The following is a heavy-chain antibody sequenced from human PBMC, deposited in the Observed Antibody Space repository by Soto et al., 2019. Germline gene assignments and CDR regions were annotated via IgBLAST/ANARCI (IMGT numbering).Heavy chain of an antibody. CDR3: AKDMSRIAAAGTVYYYYYRMDV. D-gene: IGHD6-13*01. Sequence: GGSLRLSCAASGFTFSSYGMHWVRQAPGKGLEWVAVISYDGSNKYYADSVRGRFTISRDNSKITLYLQMNSLRAEDTAVYYCAKDMSRIAAAGTVYYYYYRMDVWGQGTTVTVSS. CDR2: ISYDGSNK. CDR1: GFTFSSYG. V-gene: IGHV3-30*18. J-gene: IGHJ6*02.